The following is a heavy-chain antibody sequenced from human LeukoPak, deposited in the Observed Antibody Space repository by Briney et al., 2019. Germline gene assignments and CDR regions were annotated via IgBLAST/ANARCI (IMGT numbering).Heavy chain of an antibody. D-gene: IGHD3-22*01. CDR1: GYTFTSYG. J-gene: IGHJ4*02. CDR2: ISAYNGNT. V-gene: IGHV1-18*01. Sequence: ASVKVSCKASGYTFTSYGISWVRQAPGQGLEWMGWISAYNGNTNYAQKLQGRVTMTTDTSTSTAYMELRSLRSDDTAVYYCAGDWGLGYYYDSSGYDYWGQGTLVTVSS. CDR3: AGDWGLGYYYDSSGYDY.